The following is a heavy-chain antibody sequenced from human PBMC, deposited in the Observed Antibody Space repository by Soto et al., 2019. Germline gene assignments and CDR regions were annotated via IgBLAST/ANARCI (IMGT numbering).Heavy chain of an antibody. V-gene: IGHV4-31*03. Sequence: PSETLSLTCTVSGGSISSGGYYWSWIRQHPGKGLEWIGYIYYSGSTYYNPSLKSRVTISVDTSKNQFSLKLSSVTAADTAVYYCERDGEYSQFDYWGQGTLVTLSA. CDR2: IYYSGST. D-gene: IGHD5-18*01. J-gene: IGHJ4*02. CDR3: ERDGEYSQFDY. CDR1: GGSISSGGYY.